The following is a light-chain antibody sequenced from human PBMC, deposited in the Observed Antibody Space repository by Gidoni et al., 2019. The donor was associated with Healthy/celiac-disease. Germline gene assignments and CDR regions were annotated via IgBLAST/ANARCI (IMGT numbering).Light chain of an antibody. CDR2: AAS. Sequence: DIQVAQSPSSLSASVGDRVTITCRASQSINKFLSWYQQKPGKAPKLLIYAASSLQSGVPSRFSGSGSGTDFTLTISSLQPEDFATYYCQQSDSSPFTFGPGTKVDIK. CDR1: QSINKF. J-gene: IGKJ3*01. CDR3: QQSDSSPFT. V-gene: IGKV1-39*01.